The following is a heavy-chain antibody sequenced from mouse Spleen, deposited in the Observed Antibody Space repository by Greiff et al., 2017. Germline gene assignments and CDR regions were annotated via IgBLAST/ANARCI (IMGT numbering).Heavy chain of an antibody. V-gene: IGHV14-4*01. Sequence: EVQLQQSGAELVRPGASVKLSCTASGFNIKDDYMHWVKQRPEQGLEWIGWIDPENGDTEYASKFQGKATITADTSSNTAYLQLSSLTSEDTAVYYCAIAIYYDYDRGGFDYWGQGTTLTVSS. CDR2: IDPENGDT. CDR3: AIAIYYDYDRGGFDY. J-gene: IGHJ2*01. CDR1: GFNIKDDY. D-gene: IGHD2-4*01.